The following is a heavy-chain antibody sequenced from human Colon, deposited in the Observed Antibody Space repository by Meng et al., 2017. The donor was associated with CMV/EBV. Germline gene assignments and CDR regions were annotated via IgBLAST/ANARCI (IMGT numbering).Heavy chain of an antibody. CDR3: AKGSSEFLYYGMDV. V-gene: IGHV3-53*01. D-gene: IGHD3-10*01. CDR1: GFTVSSNY. Sequence: GESLKISCAASGFTVSSNYMSWVRQAPGKGLEWVSVIHSGGSTYYADSVKGRFTISRDDSKNTLYMEMNSLRAEDTAVYYCAKGSSEFLYYGMDVWGQGTTVTVSS. CDR2: IHSGGST. J-gene: IGHJ6*02.